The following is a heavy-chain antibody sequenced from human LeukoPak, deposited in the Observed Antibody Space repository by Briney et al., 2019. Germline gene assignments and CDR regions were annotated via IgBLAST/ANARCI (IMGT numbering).Heavy chain of an antibody. CDR2: ISSSSSTI. CDR1: GFTFSSYS. J-gene: IGHJ6*03. V-gene: IGHV3-48*04. D-gene: IGHD2-2*01. Sequence: GGSLRLSCAASGFTFSSYSMNWVRQAPGKGLEWVSYISSSSSTIYYADSVKGRFTISRDNAKNTLYLQMNSLRAEDTAVYYCARDNGCSSTSCSYYYYYYYMDVWGKGTTVTVSS. CDR3: ARDNGCSSTSCSYYYYYYYMDV.